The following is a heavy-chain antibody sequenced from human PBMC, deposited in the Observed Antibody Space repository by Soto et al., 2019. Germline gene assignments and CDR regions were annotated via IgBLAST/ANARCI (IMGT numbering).Heavy chain of an antibody. CDR1: GASIGTSNW. V-gene: IGHV4-4*02. CDR2: IHDSGST. Sequence: SETLSLTCAVSGASIGTSNWWSWVRQSPGKGLEWIGEIHDSGSTESNPSLKSRVTISLDKSKNQFSLNVSSVTAADTAVYYCARQHYYDSSGYYTWNWGQGTLVTVSS. CDR3: ARQHYYDSSGYYTWN. J-gene: IGHJ4*02. D-gene: IGHD3-22*01.